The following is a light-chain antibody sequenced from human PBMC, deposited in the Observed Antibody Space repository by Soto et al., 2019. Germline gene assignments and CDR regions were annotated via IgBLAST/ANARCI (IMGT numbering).Light chain of an antibody. CDR2: EVS. J-gene: IGLJ2*01. Sequence: QSALTQPPSASGSPGQSVTISCTGTSSDVGSCDYVSWYQQHPGKAPKLMIYEVSNRPSGVSNRFSGSKSGNTASLTISGLQAEDEADYYCSSYTSSSTYVVFGGGTKLTVL. V-gene: IGLV2-14*01. CDR1: SSDVGSCDY. CDR3: SSYTSSSTYVV.